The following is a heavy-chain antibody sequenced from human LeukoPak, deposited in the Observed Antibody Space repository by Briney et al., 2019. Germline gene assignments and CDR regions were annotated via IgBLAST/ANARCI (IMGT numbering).Heavy chain of an antibody. J-gene: IGHJ4*02. Sequence: GGSLRLSCTAPGFIFSKYTMSWVRQAPGKGLEWVSAIGGSGGKTFYAESVKGRFTISRDISKNTLFLQLDSLRAEDTAIYYCAKTNYFDSSGDKPYTTHFDYWGQGTLVTVSS. V-gene: IGHV3-23*01. CDR3: AKTNYFDSSGDKPYTTHFDY. CDR1: GFIFSKYT. D-gene: IGHD3-22*01. CDR2: IGGSGGKT.